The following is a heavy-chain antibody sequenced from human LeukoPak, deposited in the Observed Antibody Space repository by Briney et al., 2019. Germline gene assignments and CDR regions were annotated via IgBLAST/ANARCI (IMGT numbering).Heavy chain of an antibody. CDR1: GYTFTSYD. V-gene: IGHV1-8*01. CDR3: ARGKTYSSSWSWTGYYYYYGMDV. Sequence: ASVKVSCKASGYTFTSYDINWVRQATGQGLEWMGWMNPNSGNTGYAQKFQGRVTMTRNTSISTAYMELSGLRSEDTAVYYCARGKTYSSSWSWTGYYYYYGMDVWGQGTTVTVSS. J-gene: IGHJ6*02. D-gene: IGHD6-13*01. CDR2: MNPNSGNT.